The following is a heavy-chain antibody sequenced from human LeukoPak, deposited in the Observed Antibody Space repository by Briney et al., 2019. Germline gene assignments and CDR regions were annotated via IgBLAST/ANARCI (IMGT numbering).Heavy chain of an antibody. Sequence: PSETLSLTCTVSGGSISSSSYYWSWIRQPPGKGLEWIGSIYYSGSTYYNPSLKSRVTISVDTSKNQFSLKLSSVTAADTAVYYCARGDLEDIVVVVASPFDYSGQGTLVSVSS. CDR2: IYYSGST. J-gene: IGHJ4*02. V-gene: IGHV4-39*01. CDR1: GGSISSSSYY. D-gene: IGHD2-15*01. CDR3: ARGDLEDIVVVVASPFDY.